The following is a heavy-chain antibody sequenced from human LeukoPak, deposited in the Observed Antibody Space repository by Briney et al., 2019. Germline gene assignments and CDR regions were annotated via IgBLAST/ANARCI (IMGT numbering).Heavy chain of an antibody. D-gene: IGHD7-27*01. CDR3: ARDDWGFDS. Sequence: GGSLRLSCAASGFTFSSYSMNWVRQAPGKGLEWVSSISSSGLYIYYTDSLKGRFTVSRDNAKNSLYLQMSSPRVVDTAVYYCARDDWGFDSWGQGTLVTVSS. V-gene: IGHV3-21*01. CDR2: ISSSGLYI. CDR1: GFTFSSYS. J-gene: IGHJ4*02.